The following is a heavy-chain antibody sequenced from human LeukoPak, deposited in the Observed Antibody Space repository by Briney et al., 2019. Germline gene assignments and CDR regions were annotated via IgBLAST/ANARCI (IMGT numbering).Heavy chain of an antibody. CDR2: INHSGST. J-gene: IGHJ5*02. D-gene: IGHD3-9*01. V-gene: IGHV4-34*01. Sequence: PSETLSLTCAVYGGSFSGYYWSWIRQPPGKGLEWIGEINHSGSTNYNPSLKSRVTISVDTSKNQFSLKLSSVTAADTAVYYCAMGDWLSRWFDPWGQGTLVTVSS. CDR1: GGSFSGYY. CDR3: AMGDWLSRWFDP.